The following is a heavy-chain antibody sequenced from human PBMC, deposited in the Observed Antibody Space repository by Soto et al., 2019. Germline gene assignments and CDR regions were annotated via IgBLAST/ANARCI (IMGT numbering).Heavy chain of an antibody. D-gene: IGHD3-3*01. V-gene: IGHV1-24*01. CDR1: GYTLTELS. CDR2: FDPEDGET. Sequence: ASVKVSCKVSGYTLTELSMHWVRQAPGKGLEWMGGFDPEDGETIYAQKFQGRVTMTEDTSTDTAYIELSSLRSEDTAVYYCATAISTGVGMDVWGQGTTVTVSS. J-gene: IGHJ6*02. CDR3: ATAISTGVGMDV.